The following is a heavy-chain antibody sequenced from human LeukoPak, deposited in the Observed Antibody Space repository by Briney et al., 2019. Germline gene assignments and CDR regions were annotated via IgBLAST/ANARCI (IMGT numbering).Heavy chain of an antibody. CDR3: ARSYDFWSGYYDY. J-gene: IGHJ4*02. Sequence: PSETLSLTCTVSGGSISSYYGGWIRQPPGKGLEWIGYIYYSASTNYNPSLKSRVTISVDTSKTQFSLKLSSVTAADTAVYYCARSYDFWSGYYDYWGQGTLVTVSS. CDR1: GGSISSYY. V-gene: IGHV4-59*01. D-gene: IGHD3-3*01. CDR2: IYYSAST.